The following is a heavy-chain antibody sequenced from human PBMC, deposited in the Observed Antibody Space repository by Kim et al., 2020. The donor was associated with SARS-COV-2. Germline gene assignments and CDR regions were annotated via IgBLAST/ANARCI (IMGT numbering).Heavy chain of an antibody. D-gene: IGHD3-10*01. J-gene: IGHJ4*02. Sequence: SETLSLTCTVSGGSISSSSYYWGWIRQPPGKGLEWIGSIYNSGTTHHNPSLKSRVTISVDTSKNQFSLKLSSVTAADTAVYYCASFPARFGELFHYFDCWGQGTLVTVSS. CDR1: GGSISSSSYY. CDR3: ASFPARFGELFHYFDC. CDR2: IYNSGTT. V-gene: IGHV4-39*07.